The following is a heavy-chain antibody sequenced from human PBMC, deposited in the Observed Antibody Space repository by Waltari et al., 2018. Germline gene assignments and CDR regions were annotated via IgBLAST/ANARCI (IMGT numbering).Heavy chain of an antibody. CDR2: IYTSVST. J-gene: IGHJ4*02. CDR3: ARGSRHPYYFDY. CDR1: GGSISSGSYY. V-gene: IGHV4-61*02. Sequence: QVQLQESGPGLVKPSQTLSLTCTVSGGSISSGSYYWSWIRQPAGKGLEWIGRIYTSVSTNDNPPLKSRVTISVDTSKNQFSLKLSSVTAADTAVYYCARGSRHPYYFDYWGQGTLVTVSS.